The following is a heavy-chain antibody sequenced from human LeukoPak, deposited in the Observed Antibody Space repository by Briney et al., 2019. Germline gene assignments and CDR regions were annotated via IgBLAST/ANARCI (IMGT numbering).Heavy chain of an antibody. J-gene: IGHJ5*02. CDR3: ARTRLTKNWFDP. CDR2: IYTSGST. D-gene: IGHD3-9*01. Sequence: SETLSLTCTVSGGSISSGSYYWSWIRQPAGKGLEWIGRIYTSGSTNYNPSLKSRVTISVDTSKNQFSLKLSSVTAADTAVYYCARTRLTKNWFDPWGQGTLVTVSS. V-gene: IGHV4-61*02. CDR1: GGSISSGSYY.